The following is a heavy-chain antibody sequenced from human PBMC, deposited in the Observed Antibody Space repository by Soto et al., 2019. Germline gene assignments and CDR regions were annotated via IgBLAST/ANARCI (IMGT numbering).Heavy chain of an antibody. J-gene: IGHJ5*02. CDR1: GYTFTSYD. CDR2: MNPSTGNT. V-gene: IGHV1-8*01. Sequence: QVQLVQSGAEVKKPGASAKVSCKASGYTFTSYDIIWVRQATGQGLEWMGWMNPSTGNTDSAEKFQGRLTMTRNTSISTVYMELSSLSFEDTAVYYCATGRIIVAGGFDPWGQGTLVTVSS. D-gene: IGHD6-19*01. CDR3: ATGRIIVAGGFDP.